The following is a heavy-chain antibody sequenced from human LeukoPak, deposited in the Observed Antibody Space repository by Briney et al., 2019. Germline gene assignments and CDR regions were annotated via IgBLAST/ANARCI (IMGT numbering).Heavy chain of an antibody. Sequence: ASVKVSCKASGYTFTGYYMHWVRQAPGQGLEWMGWINPNSGGTNYARKFQGRVTMTRDTSISTAYMELSRLRSDDTAVYYCAREGVAGTDAFDIWGQGTMVTVSS. V-gene: IGHV1-2*02. CDR1: GYTFTGYY. CDR3: AREGVAGTDAFDI. D-gene: IGHD6-19*01. CDR2: INPNSGGT. J-gene: IGHJ3*02.